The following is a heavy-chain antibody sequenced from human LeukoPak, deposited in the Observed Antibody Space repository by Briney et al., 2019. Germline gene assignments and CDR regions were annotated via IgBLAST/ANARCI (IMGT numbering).Heavy chain of an antibody. CDR2: ISSGSTYI. CDR1: GFTFSSYS. V-gene: IGHV3-21*01. CDR3: ARDRIYSGIYHDTFDI. Sequence: GGSLRLSCAASGFTFSSYSMSWVRQAPGKGLEWVSSISSGSTYIYYADSMKGRFTISRDNAKNSLYLQMNTLRAEDTAVYYCARDRIYSGIYHDTFDIWGHGTMVAVSS. J-gene: IGHJ3*02. D-gene: IGHD1-26*01.